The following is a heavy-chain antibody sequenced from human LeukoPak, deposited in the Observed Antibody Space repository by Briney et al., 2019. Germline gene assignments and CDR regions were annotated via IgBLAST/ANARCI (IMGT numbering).Heavy chain of an antibody. CDR3: AKGGYYFDY. CDR1: GLTFSTFG. CDR2: IRFDGSNR. J-gene: IGHJ4*02. V-gene: IGHV3-30*02. Sequence: GGSLRLSCAASGLTFSTFGMHWVRQAPGKGLEWVAFIRFDGSNRYYAESLKGRFTISRDNSKNTLYLQMDSLRAEDTAIYFCAKGGYYFDYWGQGALVIVSS.